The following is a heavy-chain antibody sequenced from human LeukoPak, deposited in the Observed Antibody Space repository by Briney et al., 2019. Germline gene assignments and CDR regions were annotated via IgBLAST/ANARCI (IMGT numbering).Heavy chain of an antibody. D-gene: IGHD3-22*01. V-gene: IGHV1-3*01. CDR2: INAGNGNT. CDR1: GYTFTSYA. J-gene: IGHJ4*02. Sequence: ASVKVSCKASGYTFTSYAMHWVRQAPGQRLEWVGWINAGNGNTKYSQKFQGRVTITRDTSASTAYMELSSLRSEDTAVYYCARNYFDSSGYYYAGGYWGQGTLVTVSS. CDR3: ARNYFDSSGYYYAGGY.